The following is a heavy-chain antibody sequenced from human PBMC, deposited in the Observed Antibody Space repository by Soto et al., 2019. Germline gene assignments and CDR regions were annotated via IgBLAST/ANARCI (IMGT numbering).Heavy chain of an antibody. J-gene: IGHJ6*03. V-gene: IGHV4-59*01. CDR1: GGSISSYY. CDR2: IYYSGST. D-gene: IGHD5-18*01. CDR3: ARGRRYSYGSRLLNYYYYMDV. Sequence: SETLSLTCTVSGGSISSYYWSWIRQPPGKGLEWIGYIYYSGSTNYNPSLKSRVTISVDTSKNQFSLKLSSVTAADTAVYYCARGRRYSYGSRLLNYYYYMDVWGKGTTVTVSS.